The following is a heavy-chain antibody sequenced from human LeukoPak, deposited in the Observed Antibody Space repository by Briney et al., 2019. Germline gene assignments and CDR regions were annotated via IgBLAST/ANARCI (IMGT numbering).Heavy chain of an antibody. CDR3: ARDQGNGYLGDY. J-gene: IGHJ4*02. CDR1: GYTFTGYC. D-gene: IGHD3-22*01. Sequence: GASVKVSCKASGYTFTGYCMHWVRQAPGQGLEWMGWISAYNGNTNYAQKLQGRVTMTTDTSTSTAYMELRSLRSDDTAVYYCARDQGNGYLGDYWGQGTLVTVSS. CDR2: ISAYNGNT. V-gene: IGHV1-18*04.